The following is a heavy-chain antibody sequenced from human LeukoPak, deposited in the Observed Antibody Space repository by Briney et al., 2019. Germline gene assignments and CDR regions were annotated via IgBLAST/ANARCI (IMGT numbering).Heavy chain of an antibody. V-gene: IGHV3-23*01. CDR2: ISGTGTTT. J-gene: IGHJ4*02. D-gene: IGHD3-22*01. CDR3: ARRDYSDSSGYALLFDS. Sequence: PGGSLRLSCAASGFTFSNYAMSWVRQAPGKGLNWVTGISGTGTTTYYADSVKGRFTISRDNSKNILYLQMNSLRAEDTAVYYCARRDYSDSSGYALLFDSWGQGTLVTVSS. CDR1: GFTFSNYA.